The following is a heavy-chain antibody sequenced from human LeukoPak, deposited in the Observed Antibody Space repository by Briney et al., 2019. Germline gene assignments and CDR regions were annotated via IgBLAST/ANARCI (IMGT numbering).Heavy chain of an antibody. CDR1: GFTFSSYG. CDR2: IWNDGSNK. V-gene: IGHV3-33*01. J-gene: IGHJ3*02. Sequence: PAASLRLSCVASGFTFSSYGMYWVRQDPGKGLEWVAVIWNDGSNKYYADSVKGRFTISRDNSKNTLYLQMNSLRAEDTAVYYCARVLCSGGTCLDAFDIWGQGTMVTVSS. CDR3: ARVLCSGGTCLDAFDI. D-gene: IGHD2-15*01.